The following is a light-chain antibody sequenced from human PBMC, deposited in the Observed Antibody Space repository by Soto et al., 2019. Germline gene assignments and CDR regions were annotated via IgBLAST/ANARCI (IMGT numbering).Light chain of an antibody. CDR1: SSNIGSNT. J-gene: IGLJ1*01. V-gene: IGLV1-44*01. CDR3: ATWDDSRNGYV. Sequence: QSVLTQPPSASGTPGQRVTISASGSSSNIGSNTVSWYQQLPGTAPKLLIYDNDERPSGVPDRFSGAKSGTSASLAISGLQSEDGADYYCATWDDSRNGYVFGPGTKVTVL. CDR2: DND.